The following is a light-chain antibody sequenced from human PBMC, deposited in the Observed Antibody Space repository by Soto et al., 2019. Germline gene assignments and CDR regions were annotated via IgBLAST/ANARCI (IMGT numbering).Light chain of an antibody. CDR3: SSYTSSSTL. CDR2: AVT. V-gene: IGLV2-14*01. CDR1: SSDVGGYNY. J-gene: IGLJ1*01. Sequence: QSALTQPASVSGSPGQSITISCTGTSSDVGGYNYVSWYQQHPGKAPKLMIYAVTDRPSGVSSRFSGSKSANTASLTISGLQAEEEADYYCSSYTSSSTLFGTGTKLTVL.